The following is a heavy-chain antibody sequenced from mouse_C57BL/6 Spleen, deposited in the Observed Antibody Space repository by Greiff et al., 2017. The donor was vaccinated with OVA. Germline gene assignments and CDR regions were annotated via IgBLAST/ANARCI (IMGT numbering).Heavy chain of an antibody. CDR2: IYPGSGST. D-gene: IGHD1-1*01. CDR1: GYTFTSYW. Sequence: QVQLQQSGAELVKPGASVKMSCKASGYTFTSYWITWVKQRPGQGLEWIGDIYPGSGSTNYNEKFKSKATLTVDTSSSTAYMQLSSLTSEDSAVYYCARERDYYGSSYWYFDVWGTGTTVTVSS. CDR3: ARERDYYGSSYWYFDV. V-gene: IGHV1-55*01. J-gene: IGHJ1*03.